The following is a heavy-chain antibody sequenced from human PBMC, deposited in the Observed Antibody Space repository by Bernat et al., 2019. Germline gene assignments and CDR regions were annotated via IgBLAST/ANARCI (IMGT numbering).Heavy chain of an antibody. J-gene: IGHJ4*02. V-gene: IGHV3-30*18. CDR1: GFTFSSYG. CDR2: ISYDGSNK. CDR3: AKDKALRFLEWLSDY. D-gene: IGHD3-3*01. Sequence: QVQLVESGGGVVQPGRSLRLSCAASGFTFSSYGMHWVRQAPGKGLEWVAVISYDGSNKYYEDAVKGRFTISRDNSKNTLYLQMNSLRAEDTAVYYCAKDKALRFLEWLSDYWGQGTLVTVSS.